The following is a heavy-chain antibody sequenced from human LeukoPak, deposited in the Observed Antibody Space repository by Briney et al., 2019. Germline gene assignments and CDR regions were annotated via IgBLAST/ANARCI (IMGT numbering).Heavy chain of an antibody. CDR3: ATIRRVSTMVRGTLQY. J-gene: IGHJ4*02. CDR2: IYYSGNT. V-gene: IGHV4-39*07. D-gene: IGHD3-10*01. Sequence: SETLSLTRTVSGGSISSSSYYWGWIRQPPGKGLEWIGSIYYSGNTYYNPSLKSRVTISVDTSKNQFSLKLSSVTAADTAVYYCATIRRVSTMVRGTLQYWGQGTLVTVSS. CDR1: GGSISSSSYY.